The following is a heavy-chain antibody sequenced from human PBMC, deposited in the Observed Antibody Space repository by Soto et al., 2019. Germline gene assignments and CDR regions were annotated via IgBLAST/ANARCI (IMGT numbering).Heavy chain of an antibody. CDR2: ISGSGDST. V-gene: IGHV3-23*01. CDR1: GFTFSNYA. CDR3: AKIDGEEQLVTYYYYYAMDV. Sequence: EVQLLESGGGLVQPGGTLRLSCSASGFTFSNYAMRWVRQAPGKGLEWVSGISGSGDSTYYADSVKGRVTISRDNDKSTLYLQVNGLRAEDTAVYYCAKIDGEEQLVTYYYYYAMDVWGQGTTVTVSS. D-gene: IGHD6-13*01. J-gene: IGHJ6*02.